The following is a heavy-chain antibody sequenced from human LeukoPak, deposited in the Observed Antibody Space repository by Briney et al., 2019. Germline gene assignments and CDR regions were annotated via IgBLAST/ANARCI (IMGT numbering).Heavy chain of an antibody. D-gene: IGHD6-13*01. Sequence: VGSLRLSCAASGFTFSGSAMHWVRQASGKGLEWVGRIRSKTNSYATAYAASVKGRFTISRDDSKNTAYLQMNSLKTEDTAVYYCTRPLTTAAGVVLYDYWGQGTLVTVSS. CDR2: IRSKTNSYAT. J-gene: IGHJ4*02. CDR3: TRPLTTAAGVVLYDY. V-gene: IGHV3-73*01. CDR1: GFTFSGSA.